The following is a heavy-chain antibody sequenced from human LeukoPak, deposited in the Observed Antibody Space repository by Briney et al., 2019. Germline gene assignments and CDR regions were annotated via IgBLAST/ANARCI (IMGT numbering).Heavy chain of an antibody. CDR1: GGTFSSYA. CDR3: ARGESTTMVRGVTNFDY. D-gene: IGHD3-10*01. CDR2: IIPIFGTA. J-gene: IGHJ4*02. V-gene: IGHV1-69*13. Sequence: ASVKVSCKASGGTFSSYAISWVRQAPGQGLEWMGGIIPIFGTANYAQKFQGRVTITADESTSTAYMELSSLRAEDTAVYYCARGESTTMVRGVTNFDYWGQGTLVTVSS.